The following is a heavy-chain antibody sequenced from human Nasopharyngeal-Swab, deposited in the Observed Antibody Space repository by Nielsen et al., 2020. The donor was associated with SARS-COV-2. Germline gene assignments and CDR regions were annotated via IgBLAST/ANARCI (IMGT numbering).Heavy chain of an antibody. J-gene: IGHJ3*02. CDR3: AGMIIANDAFDI. Sequence: ASVKVSCKASGYTFTSYAIHWVRQAPGQRLEWMGWINAGNGYTKYSQKFQDRVTITTDTSASTAYMELSSLRSEDTAVYYCAGMIIANDAFDIWGQGTMVTVSS. D-gene: IGHD3-22*01. CDR2: INAGNGYT. CDR1: GYTFTSYA. V-gene: IGHV1-3*01.